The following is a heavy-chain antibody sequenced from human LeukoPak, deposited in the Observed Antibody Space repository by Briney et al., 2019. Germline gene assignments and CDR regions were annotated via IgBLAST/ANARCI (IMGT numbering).Heavy chain of an antibody. J-gene: IGHJ4*02. V-gene: IGHV3-74*01. CDR1: GFTFSSYW. CDR2: INSDGSST. CDR3: AREPPPYCSGGSCYFSDY. D-gene: IGHD2-15*01. Sequence: GGSLRLSCAASGFTFSSYWMHWVRQAPGKGLVWVSRINSDGSSTSYADSVKGRFTISRDNSKNTLYLQMNSLRAEDTAVYYCAREPPPYCSGGSCYFSDYWGQGTLVTVSS.